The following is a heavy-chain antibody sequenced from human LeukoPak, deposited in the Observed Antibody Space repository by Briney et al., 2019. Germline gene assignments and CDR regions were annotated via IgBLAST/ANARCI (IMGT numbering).Heavy chain of an antibody. D-gene: IGHD6-13*01. Sequence: SGGSLRLSCAASGFTFSSYAMHWVRQAPGKGLEWVAVISYDGSNKYYADSVKGRFTISRDNSKNTLYLQMNSLRAEDTAVYYCARDRAAAGYYYYGMDVWGQGTTVTVSS. CDR2: ISYDGSNK. CDR1: GFTFSSYA. CDR3: ARDRAAAGYYYYGMDV. V-gene: IGHV3-30-3*01. J-gene: IGHJ6*02.